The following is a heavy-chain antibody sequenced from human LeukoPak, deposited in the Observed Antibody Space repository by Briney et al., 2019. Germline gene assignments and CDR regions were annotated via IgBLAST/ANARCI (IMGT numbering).Heavy chain of an antibody. CDR1: GYSISSGYY. CDR2: IYHSGST. CDR3: ARMNFGDTAMVKVQGYFDY. V-gene: IGHV4-38-2*01. Sequence: SETLSLTCAVSGYSISSGYYWGWIRQPPGKGLEWFGSIYHSGSTYYNPSLKSRVTISVDTSKNQFSLKLSSVTAADTAVYYCARMNFGDTAMVKVQGYFDYWGQGTLVTVSS. D-gene: IGHD5-18*01. J-gene: IGHJ4*02.